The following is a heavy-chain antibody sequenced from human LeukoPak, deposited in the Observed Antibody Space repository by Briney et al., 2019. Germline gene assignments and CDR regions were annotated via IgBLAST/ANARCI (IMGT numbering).Heavy chain of an antibody. CDR3: ARDLGSGNRGDAFDI. CDR2: IYSGGST. V-gene: IGHV3-53*01. Sequence: PGGSLRLSCAASGFTVSSNYMSWVRQAPGKGLEWVSVIYSGGSTYYADSVKGRFTISRDNSKNTLYLQMNSLRAEDTAVYYYARDLGSGNRGDAFDIRGQGTMVTVSS. CDR1: GFTVSSNY. D-gene: IGHD3-10*01. J-gene: IGHJ3*02.